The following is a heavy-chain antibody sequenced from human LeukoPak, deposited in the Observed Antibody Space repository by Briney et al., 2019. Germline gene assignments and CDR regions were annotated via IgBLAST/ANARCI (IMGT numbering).Heavy chain of an antibody. CDR2: IIPIFGTA. D-gene: IGHD2-15*01. CDR1: GGTFSSYA. Sequence: ASVKVSCKASGGTFSSYAISWVRQAPGQGLEWMGGIIPIFGTANYAQKFQGRVTITTDESTSTAYMELSSLRSEDTAVYYCARDGYCSGGSCYAARFDPWGQGTLVTVSS. J-gene: IGHJ5*02. V-gene: IGHV1-69*05. CDR3: ARDGYCSGGSCYAARFDP.